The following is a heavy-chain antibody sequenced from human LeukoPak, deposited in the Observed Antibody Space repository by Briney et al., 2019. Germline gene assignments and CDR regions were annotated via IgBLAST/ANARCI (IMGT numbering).Heavy chain of an antibody. Sequence: SETLSLTCTVSGGSISSYYWSWIRQPPGKGLEWIGYIYYSGSTNYNPSLKSRVTISVDTSKNQFSLKLSSVTAADTAVYYCARHGTTVTPGAFDIWGQGTMVTVSS. D-gene: IGHD4-11*01. J-gene: IGHJ3*02. V-gene: IGHV4-59*08. CDR2: IYYSGST. CDR1: GGSISSYY. CDR3: ARHGTTVTPGAFDI.